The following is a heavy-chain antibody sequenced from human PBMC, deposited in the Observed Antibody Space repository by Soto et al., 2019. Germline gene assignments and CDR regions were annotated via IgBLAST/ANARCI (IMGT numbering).Heavy chain of an antibody. V-gene: IGHV3-48*03. CDR2: ISSSGSTI. CDR1: GFTFSSYE. CDR3: ARELELLDY. J-gene: IGHJ4*02. Sequence: GSLSLGCAASGFTFSSYEMNWVRQAPGKGLEWVSYISSSGSTIYYADSVKGRFTISRDNAKNSLYLQMNSLRAEDKAVYYCARELELLDYWGQGTLVTVSS. D-gene: IGHD1-7*01.